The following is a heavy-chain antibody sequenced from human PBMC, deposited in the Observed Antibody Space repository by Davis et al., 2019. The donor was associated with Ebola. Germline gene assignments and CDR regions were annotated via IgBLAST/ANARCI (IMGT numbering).Heavy chain of an antibody. Sequence: GESLKISCAASGFTFGDYAMHWVRQAPGKGLEWVSLISWDGRSTAYGDSVRDRFTISRDNAKNSLFLQMNSLRGEDTALYHCARVKVAGSTTHFDYWGQGTLVTVSS. CDR3: ARVKVAGSTTHFDY. CDR1: GFTFGDYA. D-gene: IGHD6-19*01. V-gene: IGHV3-43D*03. CDR2: ISWDGRST. J-gene: IGHJ4*02.